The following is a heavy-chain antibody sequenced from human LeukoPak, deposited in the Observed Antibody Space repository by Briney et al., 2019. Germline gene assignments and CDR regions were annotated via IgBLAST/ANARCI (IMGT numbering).Heavy chain of an antibody. CDR1: GFTFSSYG. CDR2: ISGSGGST. D-gene: IGHD4-17*01. CDR3: AKVGYGDLGFDP. J-gene: IGHJ5*02. Sequence: PGGSLRLSCAASGFTFSSYGMSWVRQAPGKGLEWVSAISGSGGSTYYADSVKGRFTISRDNSKNTLYLQMNSLRAEDTAVYYCAKVGYGDLGFDPWGQGTLVTVPS. V-gene: IGHV3-23*01.